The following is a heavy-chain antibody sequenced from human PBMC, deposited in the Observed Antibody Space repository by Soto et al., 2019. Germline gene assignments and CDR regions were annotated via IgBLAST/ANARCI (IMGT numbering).Heavy chain of an antibody. CDR3: AGRGYYDFWSGSDTAYDY. CDR2: INAGNGNT. V-gene: IGHV1-3*01. J-gene: IGHJ4*02. D-gene: IGHD3-3*01. Sequence: QVQLVQSGAEVKKPGASVKVSCKASGYTFTSYAMHWVRQAPGQRLEWMGWINAGNGNTKYSQKFQGRVTITRDTSASTAYMELSSLRSEDTAVYYCAGRGYYDFWSGSDTAYDYWGQGTLVTVSS. CDR1: GYTFTSYA.